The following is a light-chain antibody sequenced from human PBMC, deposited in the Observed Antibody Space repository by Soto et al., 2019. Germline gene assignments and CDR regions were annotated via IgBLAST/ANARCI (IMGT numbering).Light chain of an antibody. CDR1: QIVGSY. J-gene: IGKJ5*01. CDR3: QQYGYSPIT. CDR2: DTS. V-gene: IGKV3-11*01. Sequence: PGERASLSCRTSQIVGSYLAWYQQKPGQAPRLLIYDTSNRATGVPARFSGSGSGTDFTLTISRLEPEDFAVYYCQQYGYSPITFGQGTRLEIK.